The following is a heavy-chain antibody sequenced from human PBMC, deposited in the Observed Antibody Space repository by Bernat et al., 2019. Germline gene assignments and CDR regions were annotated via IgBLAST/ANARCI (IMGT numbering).Heavy chain of an antibody. CDR1: GFTFSSYA. CDR3: ATSVTVGNSEVVGERALDY. D-gene: IGHD2/OR15-2a*01. Sequence: QVQLVESGGGVVQPGRSLRLSCPASGFTFSSYAMHWVRQAPGKGLEWVAVISYDGSNKYYKDSVKSRFTSSRDNSKNTLYLQMNSLRAEDTAVYYWATSVTVGNSEVVGERALDYWGQGTLVTVSS. CDR2: ISYDGSNK. V-gene: IGHV3-30-3*01. J-gene: IGHJ4*02.